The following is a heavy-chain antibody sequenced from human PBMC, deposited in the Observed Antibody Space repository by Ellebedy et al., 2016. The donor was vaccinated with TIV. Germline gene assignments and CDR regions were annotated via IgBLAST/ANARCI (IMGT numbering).Heavy chain of an antibody. J-gene: IGHJ4*02. CDR2: INEDGSGK. CDR3: ARLES. CDR1: GFTFSSRW. D-gene: IGHD2/OR15-2a*01. Sequence: GESLKISCAASGFTFSSRWMHWLHQAPGKGLEWLASINEDGSGKDYVDSVRGRFTISRDNAKNSLYLQMDSLRDEDTAVYYCARLESWGQGALVTVSS. V-gene: IGHV3-7*03.